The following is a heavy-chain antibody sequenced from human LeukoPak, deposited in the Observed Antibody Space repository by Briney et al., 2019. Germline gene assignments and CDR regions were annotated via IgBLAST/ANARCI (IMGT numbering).Heavy chain of an antibody. CDR3: ERDDSAVDGFLSGLGYHDF. Sequence: GGSLSLSCAASGLTFSSYSMNWVRQAPGRGLEWVSSISSSSSYIYYADSVKGRFTISRDNDKHSLYLQMNSLRDEDTAVYYCERDDSAVDGFLSGLGYHDFGGEETLGTVSS. V-gene: IGHV3-21*01. J-gene: IGHJ4*02. CDR1: GLTFSSYS. CDR2: ISSSSSYI. D-gene: IGHD6-19*01.